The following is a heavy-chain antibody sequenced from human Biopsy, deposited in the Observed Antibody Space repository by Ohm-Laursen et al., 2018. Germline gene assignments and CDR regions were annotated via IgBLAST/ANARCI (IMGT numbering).Heavy chain of an antibody. CDR1: GFTFSSYA. V-gene: IGHV3-23*01. J-gene: IGHJ4*02. Sequence: SLRLSCAASGFTFSSYAMSWVRQAPGKGLEWVSTINSSGGSTYYADSVKGRFTISRDNSKNTLYLQMNSLKADDTAVYYCAKGEPPQGYDFWSGHYYYFDYWGQGTLVTVSS. D-gene: IGHD3-3*01. CDR3: AKGEPPQGYDFWSGHYYYFDY. CDR2: INSSGGST.